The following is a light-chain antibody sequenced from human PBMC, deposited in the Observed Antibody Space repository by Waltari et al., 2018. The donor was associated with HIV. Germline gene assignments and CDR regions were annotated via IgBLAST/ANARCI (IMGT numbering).Light chain of an antibody. V-gene: IGLV2-14*01. CDR1: SRDVGGYAF. CDR2: VVT. J-gene: IGLJ1*01. Sequence: QSALTQPVSVSGSPGQSITSSATGTSRDVGGYAFVPCYQQHPGKPPTLVIYVVTNRPSGVSNRFSGPKSGNTASLTISGLQAEDEADYYCYSYTNSHTRVFGTGTKVTVL. CDR3: YSYTNSHTRV.